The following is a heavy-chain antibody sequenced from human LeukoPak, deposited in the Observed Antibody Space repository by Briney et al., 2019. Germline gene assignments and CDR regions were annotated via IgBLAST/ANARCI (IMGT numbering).Heavy chain of an antibody. J-gene: IGHJ5*02. CDR3: ARDRTPYIVVVVAATKNWFDP. CDR2: INPNSGGT. Sequence: GASVKVSCKASGGTFSSYAISWVRQAPGQGLEWMGWINPNSGGTNYAQKFQGRVTMTRDTSISTAYMELSRLRSDDTAVYYCARDRTPYIVVVVAATKNWFDPWGQGTLVTVSS. V-gene: IGHV1-2*02. CDR1: GGTFSSYA. D-gene: IGHD2-15*01.